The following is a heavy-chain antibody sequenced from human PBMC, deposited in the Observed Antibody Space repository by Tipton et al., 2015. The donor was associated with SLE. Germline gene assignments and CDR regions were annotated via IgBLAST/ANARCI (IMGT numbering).Heavy chain of an antibody. Sequence: TLSLTCAVYGGSFSVHYWSWSWIRQPPGKGLEWIGEIDHSRSTNYNPSLKSRVTISRDTSKNQFSLKLSSVTAADTAVYYCARSSGRLDYYYYAMDVWGQGTTVTVSS. D-gene: IGHD1-26*01. CDR3: ARSSGRLDYYYYAMDV. CDR2: IDHSRST. J-gene: IGHJ6*02. CDR1: GGSFSVHY. V-gene: IGHV4-34*01.